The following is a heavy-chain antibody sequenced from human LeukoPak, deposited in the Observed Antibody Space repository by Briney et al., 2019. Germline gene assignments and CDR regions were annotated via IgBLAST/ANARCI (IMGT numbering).Heavy chain of an antibody. CDR3: TREVAGTGGFDY. D-gene: IGHD6-13*01. CDR1: GDSVSSNNAA. V-gene: IGHV6-1*01. J-gene: IGHJ4*02. Sequence: SQTLSLTCAISGDSVSSNNAAWNWIRQSPSRVLEWLGRTYHRSTWYDDYVVSVRSRLTITPDISKNQVSLQLNSVTPEDTAVYYCTREVAGTGGFDYWGQGITVTVSS. CDR2: TYHRSTWYD.